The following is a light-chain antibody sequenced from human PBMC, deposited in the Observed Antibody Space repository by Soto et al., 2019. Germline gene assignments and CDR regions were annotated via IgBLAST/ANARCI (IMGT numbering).Light chain of an antibody. CDR2: AAS. V-gene: IGKV1-9*01. CDR1: QGISSY. Sequence: DIHMTQSPSTLSASVVDIVTITFRASQGISSYLAWYQQKPGKAPKLLIYAASTLQSGVPSRFSGSGSGTEFTLTISSLQTEDFATYYCQQINSYPSFGPGTKVDIK. J-gene: IGKJ3*01. CDR3: QQINSYPS.